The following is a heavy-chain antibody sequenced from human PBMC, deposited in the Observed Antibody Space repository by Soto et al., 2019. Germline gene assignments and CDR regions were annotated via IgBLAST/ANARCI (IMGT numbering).Heavy chain of an antibody. CDR3: AKDAVEESPTVTTTGGGYFDY. CDR2: ISWNSGSI. D-gene: IGHD4-17*01. J-gene: IGHJ4*02. V-gene: IGHV3-9*01. CDR1: GFTFDDYA. Sequence: SGGALRLSCAASGFTFDDYAMHWVRQAPGKGLEWVSGISWNSGSIGYADSVKGRFTISRDNAKNSLYLQMNSLRAEDTALYYCAKDAVEESPTVTTTGGGYFDYWGQGTLVTVSS.